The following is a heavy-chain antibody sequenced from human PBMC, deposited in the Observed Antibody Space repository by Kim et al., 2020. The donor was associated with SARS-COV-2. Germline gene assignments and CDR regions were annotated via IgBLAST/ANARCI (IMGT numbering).Heavy chain of an antibody. D-gene: IGHD2-2*01. CDR2: IYYSGST. Sequence: SETLSLTCTVSGGSISSYYWSWIRQPPGKGLEWIGYIYYSGSTNYNPSLKSRVTISVDTSKNQFSLKLSSVTAADTAVYYCAGHRGYCSSTSCYVSFDYWGQGTLVTVSS. J-gene: IGHJ4*02. CDR1: GGSISSYY. CDR3: AGHRGYCSSTSCYVSFDY. V-gene: IGHV4-59*13.